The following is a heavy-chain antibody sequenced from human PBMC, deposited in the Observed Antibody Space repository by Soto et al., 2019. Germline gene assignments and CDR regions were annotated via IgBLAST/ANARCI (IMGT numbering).Heavy chain of an antibody. J-gene: IGHJ4*02. CDR3: ARAQTYYYDSSGYYYLIFDY. V-gene: IGHV3-7*05. CDR1: GFTFSSYW. D-gene: IGHD3-22*01. Sequence: EVQLVESGGGVVQPGGSLRLSCAASGFTFSSYWMSWVRQAPGKGLEWVANIKQDGSEKYYVDSVKGRFTISRDNAKNSLYLQMNSLRAEDTAVYYCARAQTYYYDSSGYYYLIFDYWGQGTLVTVSS. CDR2: IKQDGSEK.